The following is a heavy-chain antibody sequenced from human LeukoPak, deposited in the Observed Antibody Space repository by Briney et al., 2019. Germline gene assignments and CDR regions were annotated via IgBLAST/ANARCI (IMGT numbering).Heavy chain of an antibody. CDR1: GFTFTTYW. D-gene: IGHD4-17*01. CDR2: ISSSGSTI. J-gene: IGHJ4*02. CDR3: ARVARYGDYIGGSDY. Sequence: PGGSLRLSCAASGFTFTTYWMSWVRQAPGKGLEWVSYISSSGSTIYYADSVKGRFTISRDNAKNSLDLQMNSLRAEDTAVYYCARVARYGDYIGGSDYWGQGALVTVSS. V-gene: IGHV3-48*04.